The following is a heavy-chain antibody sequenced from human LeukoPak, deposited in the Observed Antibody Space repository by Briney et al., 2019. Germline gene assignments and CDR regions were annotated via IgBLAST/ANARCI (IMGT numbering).Heavy chain of an antibody. D-gene: IGHD3-3*01. V-gene: IGHV4-34*01. CDR2: INHSGST. Sequence: PSETLSLTCAVYGGSFSGYYWSWIRQPPGKGLEWIGEINHSGSTNYNPSLKSRVTISVDTSKNQFSLKLSSVTAADTAVYYCARGPYYDFRSGYEYYYYYMDVWGKGTTVTVSS. CDR3: ARGPYYDFRSGYEYYYYYMDV. J-gene: IGHJ6*03. CDR1: GGSFSGYY.